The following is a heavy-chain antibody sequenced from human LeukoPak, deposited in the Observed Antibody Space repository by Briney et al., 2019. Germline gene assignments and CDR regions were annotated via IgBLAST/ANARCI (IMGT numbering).Heavy chain of an antibody. CDR3: ARDLGKTYYDFWSGYFYYYYGMDV. V-gene: IGHV1-46*01. CDR2: INPSGGST. D-gene: IGHD3-3*01. CDR1: GYTFTSYY. J-gene: IGHJ6*02. Sequence: ASVKVSCKASGYTFTSYYMHWVRQAPGQGLEWMGIINPSGGSTSYAQKFQGRVTMTRDTSTSTVYMELSSLRSEDTAVYYCARDLGKTYYDFWSGYFYYYYGMDVWGQGITVTVSS.